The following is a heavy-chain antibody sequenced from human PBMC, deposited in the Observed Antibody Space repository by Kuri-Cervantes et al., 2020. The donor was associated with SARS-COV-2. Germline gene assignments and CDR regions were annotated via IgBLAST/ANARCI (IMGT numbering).Heavy chain of an antibody. Sequence: ASVKVSCKASGYTFTSYGINWVRQATGQGLEWMGWMNPNSGNTGYAQKFQGRVTITADKSTSTAYMELSSLRSEDTAVYYCAREYSYGPFFDYWGQGTLVTVSS. CDR2: MNPNSGNT. D-gene: IGHD5-18*01. CDR3: AREYSYGPFFDY. V-gene: IGHV1-8*03. J-gene: IGHJ4*02. CDR1: GYTFTSYG.